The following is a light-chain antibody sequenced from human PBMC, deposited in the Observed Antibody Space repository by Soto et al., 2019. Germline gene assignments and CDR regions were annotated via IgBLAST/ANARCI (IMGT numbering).Light chain of an antibody. CDR1: SSNIGAGYD. CDR2: GNT. Sequence: QSVLTQPPSVSGAPGQRVTMSFTGSSSNIGAGYDVHWYQQLPGTAPKLLISGNTNRPSGVPDRFSGSKSGTSASLAITGLQAEDEADYYCQSYDSSLSGYVFGTGTKVTVL. J-gene: IGLJ1*01. V-gene: IGLV1-40*01. CDR3: QSYDSSLSGYV.